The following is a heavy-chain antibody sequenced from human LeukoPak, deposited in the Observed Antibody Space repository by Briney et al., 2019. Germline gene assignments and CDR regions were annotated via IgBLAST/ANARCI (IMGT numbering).Heavy chain of an antibody. Sequence: PSETLSLTCTVSGYSISSGYYWGWIRQPPGKGLEWIGSIYHSGSTYYNPSLKSRVTISVDTSKNQFSLKLSSVTAADTAVYYCASPRRLRFLEWLLYHYWGQGALVTVSS. V-gene: IGHV4-38-2*02. CDR3: ASPRRLRFLEWLLYHY. CDR1: GYSISSGYY. J-gene: IGHJ4*02. CDR2: IYHSGST. D-gene: IGHD3-3*01.